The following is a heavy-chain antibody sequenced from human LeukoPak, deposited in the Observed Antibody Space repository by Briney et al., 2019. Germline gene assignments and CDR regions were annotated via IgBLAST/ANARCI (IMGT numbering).Heavy chain of an antibody. V-gene: IGHV3-7*01. CDR1: GVTFSSDW. D-gene: IGHD3-10*01. CDR3: VKCNEGFNT. CDR2: IKPDGSEK. J-gene: IGHJ4*02. Sequence: PGGSLRLSCADSGVTFSSDWMSWVRQAPGKGLEWVAHIKPDGSEKYYVDSMKGRFTISRDNTKNSLSLQMNSLRAEDTAVYYCVKCNEGFNTWGQGTLVTVSS.